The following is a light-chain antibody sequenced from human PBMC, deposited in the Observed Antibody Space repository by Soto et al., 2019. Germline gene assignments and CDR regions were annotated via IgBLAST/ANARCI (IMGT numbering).Light chain of an antibody. J-gene: IGKJ3*01. CDR2: AAS. Sequence: DIQLTQSPSFLSASVGDRVTITCRASRGISNYLAWYQQKPGKAPKLLIYAASTLQSGIPSSFSGSGYGTEFTLTISSLQPEDFATYYCQQLHSDPFTFGPGTKVDIK. CDR3: QQLHSDPFT. V-gene: IGKV1-9*01. CDR1: RGISNY.